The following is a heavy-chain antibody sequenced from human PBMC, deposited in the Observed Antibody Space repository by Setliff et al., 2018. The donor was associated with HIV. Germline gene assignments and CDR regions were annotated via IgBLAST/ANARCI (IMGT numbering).Heavy chain of an antibody. V-gene: IGHV4-39*01. CDR1: GDSIISATYF. J-gene: IGHJ4*02. D-gene: IGHD3-10*01. Sequence: SETLSLTCTVSGDSIISATYFWGWIRQPPGKGPEWIGTISYTWSTYYNPSLKSRVTMSVDTSEDQFSLMLSSVTAADTAVYFCARHKVLSFFGELLPPYFDYWGQGALVTVS. CDR3: ARHKVLSFFGELLPPYFDY. CDR2: ISYTWST.